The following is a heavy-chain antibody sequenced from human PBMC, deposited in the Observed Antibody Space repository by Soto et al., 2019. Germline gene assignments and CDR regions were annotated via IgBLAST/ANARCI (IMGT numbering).Heavy chain of an antibody. CDR3: AREEVEYYDFWSGSIPNYMDV. J-gene: IGHJ6*03. D-gene: IGHD3-3*01. Sequence: PSETLSLTCTVSGGSISSYYWSWIRQPPGKGLEWIGYIYYSGSTNYNPSLKSRVTISVDTSKNQFSLKLSSVTAADTAVYYCAREEVEYYDFWSGSIPNYMDVWGKGTTVTVS. CDR2: IYYSGST. V-gene: IGHV4-59*12. CDR1: GGSISSYY.